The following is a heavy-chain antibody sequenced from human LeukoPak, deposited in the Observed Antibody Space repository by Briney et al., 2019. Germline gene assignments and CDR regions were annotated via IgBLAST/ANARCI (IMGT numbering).Heavy chain of an antibody. CDR3: ARFWYDSGAYYYFDY. J-gene: IGHJ4*02. CDR2: IGTYNGNT. V-gene: IGHV1-18*01. D-gene: IGHD3-22*01. CDR1: GYTFTSYG. Sequence: ASVKVSCKASGYTFTSYGISWVRQAPGQGLEWMGWIGTYNGNTNYAQKFQGRVTMTTDTSTSTAYMELRSLRSDDTAVYYCARFWYDSGAYYYFDYWGQGTLVTVSS.